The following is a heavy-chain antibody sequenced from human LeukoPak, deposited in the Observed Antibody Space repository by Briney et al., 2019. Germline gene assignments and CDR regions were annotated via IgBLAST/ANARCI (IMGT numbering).Heavy chain of an antibody. Sequence: ASVKVSCKASGYTFTNYCINWVRQAPGQGLEWMGWINTYNGNTNYAQKLQGRVTMTTDTSTSTAYMELRSLRSDDTAVYYCARSSTLGNYFDYWGQGTLVTVSS. CDR1: GYTFTNYC. V-gene: IGHV1-18*01. D-gene: IGHD6-13*01. CDR3: ARSSTLGNYFDY. J-gene: IGHJ4*02. CDR2: INTYNGNT.